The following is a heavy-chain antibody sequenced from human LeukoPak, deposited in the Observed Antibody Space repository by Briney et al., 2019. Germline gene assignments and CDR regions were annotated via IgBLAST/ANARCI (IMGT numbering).Heavy chain of an antibody. CDR2: ISGSGAST. CDR3: ATHTAAAGTSPLRY. J-gene: IGHJ4*02. CDR1: GLTLGTYA. V-gene: IGHV3-23*01. Sequence: GGSLRLSCAASGLTLGTYAMSWVRQAPRKGLEWVSAISGSGASTYYADSVKGRFTISRDNSMNTLYLQMNSLRAEDTAIYYCATHTAAAGTSPLRYWGQGTLVTVSS. D-gene: IGHD6-13*01.